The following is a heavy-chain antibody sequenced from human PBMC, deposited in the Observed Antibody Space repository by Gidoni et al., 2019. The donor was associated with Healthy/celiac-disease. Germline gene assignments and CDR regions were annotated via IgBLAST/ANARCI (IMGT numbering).Heavy chain of an antibody. CDR3: AILAGKGSTRIYYYYYMDV. CDR1: GYTFTSYY. V-gene: IGHV1-46*01. CDR2: INPSGGST. Sequence: QVQLVQSGAEVKKPGASVKVSCKASGYTFTSYYMHWVRQAPGQGLEWMGIINPSGGSTSYAQKCQGRVTMTRDTSTSTVYMELSSLRSEDTAVYYCAILAGKGSTRIYYYYYMDVWGKGTTVTVSS. J-gene: IGHJ6*03. D-gene: IGHD2-2*01.